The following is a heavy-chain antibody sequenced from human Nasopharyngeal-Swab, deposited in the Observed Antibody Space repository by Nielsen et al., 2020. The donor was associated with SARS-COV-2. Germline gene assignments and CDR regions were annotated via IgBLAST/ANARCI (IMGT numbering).Heavy chain of an antibody. D-gene: IGHD5-18*01. CDR2: INHSGST. Sequence: SETLSLTCAVYGGSFSGYYWIWIRQPPGKGLEWIGEINHSGSTNYNPSLKSRVTISVDTSKNQFSLKLSSVTAADTAVYYCARNWRDTAMVGPAFDIWGQGTMVTVSS. CDR3: ARNWRDTAMVGPAFDI. V-gene: IGHV4-34*01. J-gene: IGHJ3*02. CDR1: GGSFSGYY.